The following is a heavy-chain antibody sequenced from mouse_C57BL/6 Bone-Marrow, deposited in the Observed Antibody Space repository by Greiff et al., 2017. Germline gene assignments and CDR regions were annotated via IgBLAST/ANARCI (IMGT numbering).Heavy chain of an antibody. CDR3: ARDLLIYYYGSFAY. J-gene: IGHJ3*01. Sequence: EVKVVESGGGLVKPGGSLKLSCAASGFTLSSYAMSWVRQTPEKRLEWVATISDGGSYTYYPDNVKGRFTISRDNAKNNLYLQMSHLKSEDTAMYYCARDLLIYYYGSFAYWGQGTLVTVSA. CDR2: ISDGGSYT. V-gene: IGHV5-4*01. CDR1: GFTLSSYA. D-gene: IGHD1-1*01.